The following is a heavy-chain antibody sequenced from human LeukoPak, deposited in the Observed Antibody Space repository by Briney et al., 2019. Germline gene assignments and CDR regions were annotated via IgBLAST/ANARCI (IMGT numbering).Heavy chain of an antibody. Sequence: GGSLRLSCAASGFTFSSYSMNWVRQAPGKGLEWVSFISSSRSYIYYADSVKGRFTISRDNAKNSLYLQMNSLRAEDTAVYYCARFIAAPYYLDYWGRGTLVTVS. CDR2: ISSSRSYI. CDR3: ARFIAAPYYLDY. CDR1: GFTFSSYS. V-gene: IGHV3-21*01. D-gene: IGHD6-13*01. J-gene: IGHJ4*02.